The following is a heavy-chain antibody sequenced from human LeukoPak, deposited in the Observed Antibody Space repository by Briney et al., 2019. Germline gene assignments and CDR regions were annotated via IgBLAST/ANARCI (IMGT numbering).Heavy chain of an antibody. CDR2: ISYDGSKK. Sequence: PGGSLRPSCAVSGFTFSTYGMHWVRQAPGKGLEWVALISYDGSKKYYAESVKGRFTISRDNAKSSLFLQMDSLRAEDTAIYYCARIRLEGWGQGTLVTVSS. D-gene: IGHD6-6*01. CDR3: ARIRLEG. V-gene: IGHV3-30*03. CDR1: GFTFSTYG. J-gene: IGHJ4*02.